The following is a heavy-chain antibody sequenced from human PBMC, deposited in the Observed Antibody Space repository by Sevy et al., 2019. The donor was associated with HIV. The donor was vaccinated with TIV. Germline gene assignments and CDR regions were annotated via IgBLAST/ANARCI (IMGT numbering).Heavy chain of an antibody. CDR3: AREACSGGSCPNDY. J-gene: IGHJ4*02. D-gene: IGHD2-15*01. Sequence: SETLSLTCTVSGGSISSSGYYWGWIHQPPGKGLEWIGSIYYSGSTYYNPSLKSRVAISVDTSKNQFSLKLSSVTAADTAVYYCAREACSGGSCPNDYWGQGTLVTVSS. CDR2: IYYSGST. CDR1: GGSISSSGYY. V-gene: IGHV4-39*02.